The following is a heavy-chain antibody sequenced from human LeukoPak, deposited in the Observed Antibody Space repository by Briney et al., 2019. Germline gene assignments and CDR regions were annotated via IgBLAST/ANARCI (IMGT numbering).Heavy chain of an antibody. Sequence: SETLSLTCTVSGGSISSYYWSWIRQPPGKGLEWIGYIYYSGSTNYNPSLKSRVTMSVDTSKNQFSLKLSSVTAADTAVYYCARGGYSYGLWYFDYWGQGTLVTVSS. V-gene: IGHV4-59*08. J-gene: IGHJ4*02. CDR2: IYYSGST. CDR3: ARGGYSYGLWYFDY. CDR1: GGSISSYY. D-gene: IGHD5-18*01.